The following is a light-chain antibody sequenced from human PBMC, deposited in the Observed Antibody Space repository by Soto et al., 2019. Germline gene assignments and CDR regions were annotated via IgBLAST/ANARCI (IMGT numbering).Light chain of an antibody. Sequence: EFVFTQSPCTLSLSPGERATLSCRASQSISQSLAWYQQRPGQSPRLLISGASTRAAGIPDRFSGSGSGTDFTLTISRLEPEDYAIYYCQQYGNSPLTFGGGTKVDIK. J-gene: IGKJ4*01. CDR3: QQYGNSPLT. V-gene: IGKV3-20*01. CDR2: GAS. CDR1: QSISQS.